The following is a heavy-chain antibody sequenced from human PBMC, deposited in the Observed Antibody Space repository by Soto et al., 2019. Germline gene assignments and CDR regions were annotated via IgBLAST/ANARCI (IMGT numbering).Heavy chain of an antibody. CDR3: ARDIVVVPADLSRYYGMDV. J-gene: IGHJ6*02. V-gene: IGHV3-30-3*01. D-gene: IGHD2-2*01. CDR1: GFTFSSYA. CDR2: ISYDGSNK. Sequence: PGGSLRLSCAASGFTFSSYAMHWVRQAPGKGLEWVAVISYDGSNKYYADSVKGRFTISRDNSKNTLYPQMNSLRAEDTAVYYCARDIVVVPADLSRYYGMDVWGQGTPVTVYS.